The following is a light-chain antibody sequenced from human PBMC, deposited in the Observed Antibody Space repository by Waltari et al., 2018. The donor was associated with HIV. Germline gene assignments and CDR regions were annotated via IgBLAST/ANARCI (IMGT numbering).Light chain of an antibody. CDR1: SAHIGKSV. CDR2: GRD. J-gene: IGLJ1*01. Sequence: QSALTQPPSTSGTPGQRVPISCSGRSAHIGKSVVNWFQQVPGTAPKLLVSGRDQRPSGVPDRFSGSKSGTSGSLAISGLQSEDEGDYYCAVWDDSVNGYVFGTGTKVTVL. V-gene: IGLV1-44*01. CDR3: AVWDDSVNGYV.